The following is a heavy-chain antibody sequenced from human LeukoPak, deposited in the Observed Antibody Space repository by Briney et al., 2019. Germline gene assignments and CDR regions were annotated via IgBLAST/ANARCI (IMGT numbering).Heavy chain of an antibody. V-gene: IGHV3-7*04. D-gene: IGHD1-1*01. CDR3: ARGLPQRD. Sequence: GGTLRLSCAASGFTFSSYGMSWVRQAPGKGLEWVANIKQDGSEKYYVDSVKGRFTISRDNAKNSLYLQVNSLRAEDTAVYYCARGLPQRDWGQGTLVTVSS. CDR2: IKQDGSEK. CDR1: GFTFSSYG. J-gene: IGHJ4*02.